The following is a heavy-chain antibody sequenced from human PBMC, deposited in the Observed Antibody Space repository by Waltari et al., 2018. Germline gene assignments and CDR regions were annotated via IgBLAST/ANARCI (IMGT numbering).Heavy chain of an antibody. CDR1: GGSFSGYY. D-gene: IGHD3-22*01. V-gene: IGHV4-34*01. CDR2: INHSGST. J-gene: IGHJ2*01. CDR3: ARDLAYYYDSSGYPYWYFDL. Sequence: QVQLQQWGAGLLKPSETLSLTCAVYGGSFSGYYWSWIRQPPGKGLEWIGEINHSGSTNYNPSLKSRVTISVDTSKNQFSLKLYSVTAADTAVYYCARDLAYYYDSSGYPYWYFDLWGRGTLVTVSS.